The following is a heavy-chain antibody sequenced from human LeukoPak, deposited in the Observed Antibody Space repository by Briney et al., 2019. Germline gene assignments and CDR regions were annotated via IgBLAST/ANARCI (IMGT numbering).Heavy chain of an antibody. CDR1: GFSLSTSGMC. D-gene: IGHD3-22*01. CDR3: ARTCPYYYDSSGYPDY. CDR2: IDWDDDK. V-gene: IGHV2-70*11. Sequence: SGPALVKPTQTLILTCTFSGFSLSTSGMCVSWIRQPPGKALEWLARIDWDDDKYYSTSLKTRLTISKDTSKNQVVLTMTNMDPVDTATYYCARTCPYYYDSSGYPDYWGQGTLVTVSS. J-gene: IGHJ4*02.